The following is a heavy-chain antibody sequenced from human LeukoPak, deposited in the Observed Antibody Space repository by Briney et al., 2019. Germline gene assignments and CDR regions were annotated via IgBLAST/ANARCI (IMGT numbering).Heavy chain of an antibody. CDR1: GFTFTNYV. V-gene: IGHV3-33*08. CDR2: IWYDGSNK. Sequence: PGESLRLSCAASGFTFTNYVMNWVRQAPGKGLEWVAVIWYDGSNKYYADSVKGRFTISRDNSKNTLYLQMNSLRAEDTAVYYCARDTIFGVVIMDAFDIWGQGTMVTVSS. D-gene: IGHD3-3*01. CDR3: ARDTIFGVVIMDAFDI. J-gene: IGHJ3*02.